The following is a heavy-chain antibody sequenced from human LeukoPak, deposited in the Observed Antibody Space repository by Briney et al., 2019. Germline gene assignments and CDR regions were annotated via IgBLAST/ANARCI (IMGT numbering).Heavy chain of an antibody. CDR2: IRYDGTET. Sequence: GGSLRLSCAASGFTFSTFGMHWVRQAPGKGLEWVAFIRYDGTETYYSDSVKGRFTISRDNSKNTVFLHMNSLRGEDTAVYCCAPPLNTASVVIDYWGQGTLVTVSS. CDR3: APPLNTASVVIDY. D-gene: IGHD5-18*01. J-gene: IGHJ4*02. CDR1: GFTFSTFG. V-gene: IGHV3-30*02.